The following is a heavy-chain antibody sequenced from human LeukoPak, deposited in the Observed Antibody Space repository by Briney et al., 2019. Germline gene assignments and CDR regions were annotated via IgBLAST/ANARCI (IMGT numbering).Heavy chain of an antibody. CDR3: VKGRLTPDN. Sequence: GSLRLSCAASGFTFSTYAMSWVRQAPGKGLEFVSGISGSGAGAGTYYADSVKGRFTVSRDNSRKTLDLQMDNLRAEDTAVYYCVKGRLTPDNWGQGTLVTVSS. V-gene: IGHV3-23*01. J-gene: IGHJ4*02. CDR2: ISGSGAGAGT. CDR1: GFTFSTYA.